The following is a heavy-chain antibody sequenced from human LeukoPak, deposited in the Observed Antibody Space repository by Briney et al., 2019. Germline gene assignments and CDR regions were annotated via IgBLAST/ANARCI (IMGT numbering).Heavy chain of an antibody. Sequence: PGRSLGLSCAASGFTFSSYGMHWVRQAPGKGLEWVAVIWYDGSNKYYADSVKGRFTISRDNSKNTLYLQMNSLRAEDTAVYYCAKDRIAVAGTDYWGQGTLVTVSS. CDR2: IWYDGSNK. CDR3: AKDRIAVAGTDY. V-gene: IGHV3-33*06. J-gene: IGHJ4*02. CDR1: GFTFSSYG. D-gene: IGHD6-19*01.